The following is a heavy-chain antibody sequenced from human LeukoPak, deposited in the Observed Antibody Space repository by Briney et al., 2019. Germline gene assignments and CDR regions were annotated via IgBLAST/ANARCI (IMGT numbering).Heavy chain of an antibody. CDR1: GYSISSGYY. CDR3: ARGGGYNWFDP. Sequence: SETLSLTCAVSGYSISSGYYWGWIRQPPGKGLEWIGSIYHSGRTNYNPSLKSRVTISVDTSKNQFSLKLSSVTAADTAVYYCARGGGYNWFDPWGQGTLVTVSS. J-gene: IGHJ5*02. V-gene: IGHV4-38-2*01. CDR2: IYHSGRT.